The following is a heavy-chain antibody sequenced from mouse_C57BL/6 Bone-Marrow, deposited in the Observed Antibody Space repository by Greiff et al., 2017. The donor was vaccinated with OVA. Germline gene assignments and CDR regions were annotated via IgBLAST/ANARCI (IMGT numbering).Heavy chain of an antibody. CDR3: ALDGYYFFDY. Sequence: VQLQQPGAELVMPGASVKLSCKASGYTFTSYWMHWVKQRPGQGLEWIGEIDPSDSYTNYNQKFKGKSTLTVDKSSSPAYMQLSSLTSEDAAVYYCALDGYYFFDYWGQGTTLTVSS. CDR1: GYTFTSYW. J-gene: IGHJ2*01. V-gene: IGHV1-69*01. CDR2: IDPSDSYT. D-gene: IGHD2-3*01.